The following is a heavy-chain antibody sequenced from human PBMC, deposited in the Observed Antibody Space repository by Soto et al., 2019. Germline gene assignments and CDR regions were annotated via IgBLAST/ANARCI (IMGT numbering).Heavy chain of an antibody. D-gene: IGHD3-22*01. CDR3: ASDGYYDSSGYYLLGAFDI. J-gene: IGHJ3*02. Sequence: QVQLQESGPGLVKPSQTLSLTCTVSGGSISSGGYYWSWIRQHPGKGLEWIGYIYYSGSTYYNPSLKILVTISEDTAKNQFSLNLRSVTAADTAVYYCASDGYYDSSGYYLLGAFDIWGQGTMVTVSS. CDR1: GGSISSGGYY. CDR2: IYYSGST. V-gene: IGHV4-31*01.